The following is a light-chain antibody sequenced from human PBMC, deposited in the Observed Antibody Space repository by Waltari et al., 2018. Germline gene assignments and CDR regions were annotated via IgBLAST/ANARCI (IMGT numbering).Light chain of an antibody. Sequence: QSALTQPASVFGSLGQSVTLSCTGTATDIGGYDYVSGYQQHSVKAPKLLIFAVSSRPSEISARFSASQSGNTASLTISGLQTEDEADYHCTSYTSKNTFIFGGGTRLTVL. CDR3: TSYTSKNTFI. CDR1: ATDIGGYDY. J-gene: IGLJ2*01. V-gene: IGLV2-14*03. CDR2: AVS.